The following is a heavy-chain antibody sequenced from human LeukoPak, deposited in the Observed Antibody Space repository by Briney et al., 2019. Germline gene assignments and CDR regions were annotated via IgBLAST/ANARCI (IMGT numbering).Heavy chain of an antibody. CDR2: IKSKTDGGTT. CDR1: GFTLSNAW. Sequence: GGSLRLSCAASGFTLSNAWMSWVRQGPGKGLEWVGRIKSKTDGGTTDYAAPVKGRFTISRDDSKNTLYLQMNSLKTEDTAVYYCTTRQWLVEQDYWGQGTLVTVSS. V-gene: IGHV3-15*01. J-gene: IGHJ4*02. D-gene: IGHD6-19*01. CDR3: TTRQWLVEQDY.